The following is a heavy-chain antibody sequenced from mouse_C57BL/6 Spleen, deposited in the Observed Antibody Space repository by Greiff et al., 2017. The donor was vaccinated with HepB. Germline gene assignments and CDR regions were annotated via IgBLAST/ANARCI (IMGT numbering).Heavy chain of an antibody. CDR3: AREPSYYSNYWFAY. CDR2: ISSGSSTI. Sequence: EVKLVESGGGLVKPGGSLKLSCAASGFTFSDYGMHWVRQAPEKGLEWVAYISSGSSTIYYADTVKGRFTISRDNAKNTLFLQMTSLRSEDTAMYYCAREPSYYSNYWFAYWGQGTLVTVSA. J-gene: IGHJ3*01. D-gene: IGHD2-5*01. V-gene: IGHV5-17*01. CDR1: GFTFSDYG.